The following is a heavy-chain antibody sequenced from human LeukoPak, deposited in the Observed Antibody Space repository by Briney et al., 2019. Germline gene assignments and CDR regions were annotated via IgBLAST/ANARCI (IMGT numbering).Heavy chain of an antibody. CDR2: INPNSGGT. J-gene: IGHJ4*02. Sequence: GASVKVSCKASGYTFTGYYMHWVRQARGQGLEWMGWINPNSGGTNYAQKFQGRVTMTRDTSISTAYMELSRLRSDDTAVYYCAKGDSSSVPQKGPDYWGQGTLVTVSS. D-gene: IGHD6-13*01. CDR3: AKGDSSSVPQKGPDY. V-gene: IGHV1-2*02. CDR1: GYTFTGYY.